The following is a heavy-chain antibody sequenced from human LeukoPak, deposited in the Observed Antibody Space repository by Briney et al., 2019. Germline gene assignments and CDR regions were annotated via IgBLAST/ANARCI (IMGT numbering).Heavy chain of an antibody. J-gene: IGHJ4*02. D-gene: IGHD5-18*01. V-gene: IGHV1-2*02. CDR2: INPNSGGT. CDR1: GYTFTDYY. CDR3: ARDPYSYGDLNFDY. Sequence: ASVKVSCKASGYTFTDYYIHWVRQAPGQGLEWMGWINPNSGGTAYAQKFQGRVTMTRDTSTSFSTAYMEMSRLRSDDTAVYFCARDPYSYGDLNFDYWGQGTLVTVSS.